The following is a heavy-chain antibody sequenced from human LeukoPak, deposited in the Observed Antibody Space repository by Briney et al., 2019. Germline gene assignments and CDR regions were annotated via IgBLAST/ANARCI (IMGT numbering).Heavy chain of an antibody. CDR3: ARTHIPQYDFWTASI. Sequence: GGSLRPSCAASGFTFSTYGMIWVRQAPGKGPEWVSPISSISTYTHYADAVKGRFTISRDNTKNSLYLQMNSLRDEDTAVYYCARTHIPQYDFWTASIWGQGTLVAVSS. CDR1: GFTFSTYG. V-gene: IGHV3-21*01. CDR2: ISSISTYT. D-gene: IGHD3-3*01. J-gene: IGHJ4*02.